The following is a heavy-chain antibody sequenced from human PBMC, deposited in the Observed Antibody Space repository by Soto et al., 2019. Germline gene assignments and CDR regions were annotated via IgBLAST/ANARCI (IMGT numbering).Heavy chain of an antibody. D-gene: IGHD4-17*01. V-gene: IGHV3-23*01. CDR1: GFTFSTFA. J-gene: IGHJ6*02. CDR3: AKGLGDYSYSYYYAMDV. Sequence: EVQLLESGGGLVQPGGSLRLSCAASGFTFSTFAMNWVRQAPGKGLEWVSGISGSGGSTYYAESVKGRFTISRDNSENTLYLQMNSLRAEVTAAYYCAKGLGDYSYSYYYAMDVWGQGTTVTVSS. CDR2: ISGSGGST.